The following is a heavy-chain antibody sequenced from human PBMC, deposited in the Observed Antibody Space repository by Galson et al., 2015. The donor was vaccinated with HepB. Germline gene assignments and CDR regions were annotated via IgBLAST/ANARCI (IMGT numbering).Heavy chain of an antibody. J-gene: IGHJ4*02. V-gene: IGHV1-2*02. CDR2: INPNSGGT. Sequence: SVKVSCKASGSTFTGYYMHWVRQAPGQGLEWMGWINPNSGGTNYAQKFQGRVTMTRDTSISTAYMELSRLRSDDTAVYYCARGVGMLYPNYFDYWGQGTLVTVSS. D-gene: IGHD2-8*01. CDR3: ARGVGMLYPNYFDY. CDR1: GSTFTGYY.